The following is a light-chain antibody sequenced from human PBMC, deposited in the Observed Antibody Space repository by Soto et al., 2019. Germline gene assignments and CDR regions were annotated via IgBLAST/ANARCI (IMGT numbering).Light chain of an antibody. CDR2: AAS. CDR3: QQRYSTPQFT. Sequence: DFKMTQSPSSRSASVGDTVTITCRASQDIGTFLNWYQQKPGKAPNLLIYAASDLLSGVSSRFSGSGSGTDFTLTISSLQPEDFATYYCQQRYSTPQFTFGPGTKVDMK. V-gene: IGKV1-39*01. J-gene: IGKJ3*01. CDR1: QDIGTF.